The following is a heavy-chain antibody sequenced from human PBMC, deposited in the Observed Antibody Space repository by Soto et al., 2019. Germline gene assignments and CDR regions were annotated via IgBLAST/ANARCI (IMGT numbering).Heavy chain of an antibody. CDR1: GFTFYNYA. J-gene: IGHJ3*01. Sequence: EVQLLESGGGLVRPGGSLRLSCAASGFTFYNYAMNWVRQAPGKGLEWVSTISGGGDGTYYADSVKGRFTISRDNSRNTVYLQMNSLRAEDTAVYYCAKKGLGSLANYCTTGDCHYAFDVWGQGTLVTVSS. D-gene: IGHD2-8*01. CDR3: AKKGLGSLANYCTTGDCHYAFDV. CDR2: ISGGGDGT. V-gene: IGHV3-23*01.